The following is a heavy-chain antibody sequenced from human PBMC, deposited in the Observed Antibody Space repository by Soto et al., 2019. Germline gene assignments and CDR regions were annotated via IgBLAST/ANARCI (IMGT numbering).Heavy chain of an antibody. V-gene: IGHV3-30-3*01. D-gene: IGHD6-19*01. CDR2: ISYDGSNK. J-gene: IGHJ6*02. CDR1: GFTFSSYA. CDR3: ARDRGDSSGWNKPNYYYYGMDV. Sequence: QVQLVESGGGVVQPGRSLRLSCAASGFTFSSYAMHWVRQAPGKGLEWVAVISYDGSNKYYADSVKGRFTISRDNSKNTLYLQMNSLRAEDTAVYYCARDRGDSSGWNKPNYYYYGMDVWGQGTTVTVSS.